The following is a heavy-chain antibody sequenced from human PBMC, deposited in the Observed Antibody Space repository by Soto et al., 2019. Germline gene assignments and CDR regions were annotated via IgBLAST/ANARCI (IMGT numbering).Heavy chain of an antibody. CDR2: ISDVGSTA. J-gene: IGHJ4*02. CDR1: GFTFSAYW. CDR3: ARGPRVSSTGTGAH. Sequence: PGGSLRLSCAVPGFTFSAYWMHWVRQVPGKGLTWVSRISDVGSTATYADSVKGRFVISRDNAKNSPYLEMNTLRVDDSGLYYCARGPRVSSTGTGAHWGRGTLVTVSS. D-gene: IGHD1-1*01. V-gene: IGHV3-74*01.